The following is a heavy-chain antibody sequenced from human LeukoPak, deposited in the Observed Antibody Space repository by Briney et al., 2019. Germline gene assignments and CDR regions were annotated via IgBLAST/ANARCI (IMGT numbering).Heavy chain of an antibody. CDR3: AKDILHLAVSGPNFDY. V-gene: IGHV3-48*03. D-gene: IGHD5-24*01. J-gene: IGHJ4*02. CDR1: GFTFSSYE. Sequence: GGSLRLSCAASGFTFSSYEMNWVRQAPGKGLEWVSYISSSGSTIYYADSVKGRFTISRDNSKNSLYLQMNSLRAEDTALYYCAKDILHLAVSGPNFDYWGQGTLVTVSS. CDR2: ISSSGSTI.